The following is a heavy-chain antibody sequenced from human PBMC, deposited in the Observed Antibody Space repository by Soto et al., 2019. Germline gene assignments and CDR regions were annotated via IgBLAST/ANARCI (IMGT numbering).Heavy chain of an antibody. J-gene: IGHJ4*02. CDR1: GYIFTSYY. V-gene: IGHV1-46*01. CDR3: ARGPATAPDAY. Sequence: QVQLAQSGTEVKKPGASVKVSCKTSGYIFTSYYIHWVRQAPGQGLEWMGIINPSGGTTTYAQKFQGRVTLTTDTPTSSVYTELSSLSSEDTAVYYCARGPATAPDAYWGLGTLVTVSS. D-gene: IGHD2-2*01. CDR2: INPSGGTT.